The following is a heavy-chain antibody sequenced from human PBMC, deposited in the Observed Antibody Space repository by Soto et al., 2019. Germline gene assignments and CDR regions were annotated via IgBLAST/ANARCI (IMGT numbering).Heavy chain of an antibody. CDR2: IIPILGIA. CDR1: GGTFSSYT. Sequence: QVQLVQSGAEVKKPGSSVKVSCKASGGTFSSYTISWVRQAPGQGLEWMGRIIPILGIANYAQKFQGRVTSTADNASSTAYMELSSLRSEDTAVYYCARDLWYYYGSSGGIPTQFDYWGQGTLVTVSS. V-gene: IGHV1-69*08. CDR3: ARDLWYYYGSSGGIPTQFDY. D-gene: IGHD3-22*01. J-gene: IGHJ4*02.